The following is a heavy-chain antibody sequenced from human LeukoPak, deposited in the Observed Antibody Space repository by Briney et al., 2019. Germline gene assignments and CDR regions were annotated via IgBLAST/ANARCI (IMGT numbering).Heavy chain of an antibody. D-gene: IGHD2-2*01. V-gene: IGHV1-8*01. Sequence: GASVKVSCKASGYTFTSYDINWVRQATGQGLEWMGWMNPNSGNTGYAQKSQGRVTMTRNTSISTAYMELSSLRSEDTAVYYCARGDGYCSSTSCPIGDWGQGTLVTVSS. J-gene: IGHJ4*02. CDR1: GYTFTSYD. CDR2: MNPNSGNT. CDR3: ARGDGYCSSTSCPIGD.